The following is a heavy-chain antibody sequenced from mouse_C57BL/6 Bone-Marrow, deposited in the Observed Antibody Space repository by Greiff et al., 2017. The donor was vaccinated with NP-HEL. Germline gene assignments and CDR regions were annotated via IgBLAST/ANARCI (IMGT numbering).Heavy chain of an antibody. V-gene: IGHV5-6*01. CDR2: ISSGGSYT. CDR1: GFTFSSYG. CDR3: ARHYSNYDAY. Sequence: EVQGVDSGGDLVKPGGSLKLSCAASGFTFSSYGMSWVRQTPDKRLEWVATISSGGSYTYYPDSVKGRFTISRDNAKNTLYLQMSSLKSEDTAMYYCARHYSNYDAYWGQGTLVTVSA. J-gene: IGHJ3*01. D-gene: IGHD2-5*01.